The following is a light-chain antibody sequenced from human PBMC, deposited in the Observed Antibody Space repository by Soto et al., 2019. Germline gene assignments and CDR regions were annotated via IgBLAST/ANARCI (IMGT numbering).Light chain of an antibody. CDR3: AAWDDSLNGWV. Sequence: QSVLTQPPSASGTPGQRVTISCSGSSSNIGSTTANWYQYLPGTAPKLLIYSNNQRPSGVPDRFSGSKSGTSASLAIRGLQSEDEADYYCAAWDDSLNGWVFGGGTKLTVL. CDR1: SSNIGSTT. CDR2: SNN. J-gene: IGLJ3*02. V-gene: IGLV1-44*01.